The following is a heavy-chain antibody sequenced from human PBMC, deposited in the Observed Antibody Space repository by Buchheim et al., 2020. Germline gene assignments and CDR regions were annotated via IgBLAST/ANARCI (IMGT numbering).Heavy chain of an antibody. CDR1: GYTFTSYY. J-gene: IGHJ6*02. V-gene: IGHV1-46*01. CDR3: ARERFSGYDSDYYYYYGMDV. Sequence: QVQLVQSGAEVKKPGASVKVSCKASGYTFTSYYMHWVRQAPGQGLEWMGIINPSGGSTSYAQKFQGRVTMTRDTSTSTDYMELSSLRSEDTAVYYCARERFSGYDSDYYYYYGMDVWGQGTT. CDR2: INPSGGST. D-gene: IGHD5-12*01.